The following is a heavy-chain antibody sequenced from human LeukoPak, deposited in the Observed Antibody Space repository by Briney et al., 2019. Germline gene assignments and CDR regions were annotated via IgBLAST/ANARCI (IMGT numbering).Heavy chain of an antibody. CDR2: ISGSGGST. CDR3: APHPSSGYYAY. CDR1: GFTFSSYA. J-gene: IGHJ4*02. V-gene: IGHV3-23*01. D-gene: IGHD3-22*01. Sequence: GGSLRLPCAASGFTFSSYAMSWVRQAPGKGLEWVSAISGSGGSTYYADSVKGRFTISRDNSKNTLYLQMNSLRAEDTAVYYCAPHPSSGYYAYWGQGTLVTVSS.